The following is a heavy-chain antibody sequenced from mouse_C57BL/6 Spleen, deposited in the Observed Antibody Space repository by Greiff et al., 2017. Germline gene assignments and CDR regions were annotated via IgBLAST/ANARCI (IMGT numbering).Heavy chain of an antibody. D-gene: IGHD1-1*01. CDR2: IDPSDSYT. CDR3: ARRAITAVVWYFDV. V-gene: IGHV1-50*01. CDR1: GYTFTSYW. Sequence: QVQLQQSGAELVKPGASVKLSCKASGYTFTSYWMQWVKQRPGQGLEWIGEIDPSDSYTNYNQKFKGKATLTVDTSSSTAYMQRSSLTSEDSAVYYCARRAITAVVWYFDVWGTGTTVSVSS. J-gene: IGHJ1*03.